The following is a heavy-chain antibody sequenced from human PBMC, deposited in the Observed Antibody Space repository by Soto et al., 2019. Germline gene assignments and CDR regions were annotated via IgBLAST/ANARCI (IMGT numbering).Heavy chain of an antibody. CDR1: GVSINSCGYY. V-gene: IGHV4-31*11. D-gene: IGHD3-10*01. CDR3: SKGGGYGYKGYALDP. J-gene: IGHJ3*01. CDR2: ITRGAST. Sequence: SETLSLTCAVSGVSINSCGYYWIWIRHFPGKGLEWIGYITRGASTSSMSYLQSPLTISFDTSKNHFSLNLTSVTAADTAVYYWSKGGGYGYKGYALDPWGQGTMVT.